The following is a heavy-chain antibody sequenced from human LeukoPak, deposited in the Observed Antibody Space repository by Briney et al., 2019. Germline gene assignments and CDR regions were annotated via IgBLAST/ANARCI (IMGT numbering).Heavy chain of an antibody. CDR1: GGSISSGSYY. J-gene: IGHJ5*02. CDR2: IYTSGST. V-gene: IGHV4-61*02. D-gene: IGHD3-10*01. Sequence: SETLSLTCTVSGGSISSGSYYWSWIRQPAGKGLEWIGRIYTSGSTNYNPSLKSRVTISVDTSKNQFSLKLSSVTAADTAVYYCARQSYYYGSGSYVSWFDPWGQGTLVIVSS. CDR3: ARQSYYYGSGSYVSWFDP.